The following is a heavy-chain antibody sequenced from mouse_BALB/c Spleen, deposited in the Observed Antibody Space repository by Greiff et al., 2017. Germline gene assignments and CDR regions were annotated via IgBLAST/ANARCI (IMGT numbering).Heavy chain of an antibody. V-gene: IGHV5-12-2*01. CDR1: GFTFSSYT. J-gene: IGHJ3*01. Sequence: EVKLVESGGGLVQPGGSLKLSCAASGFTFSSYTMSWVRQTPEKRLEWVAYISNGGGSTYYPDTVKGRFTISRDNAKNTLYLQMSSLKSEDTAMYYCARQYGNGFSAYWGQGTLVTVSA. CDR3: ARQYGNGFSAY. CDR2: ISNGGGST. D-gene: IGHD2-10*02.